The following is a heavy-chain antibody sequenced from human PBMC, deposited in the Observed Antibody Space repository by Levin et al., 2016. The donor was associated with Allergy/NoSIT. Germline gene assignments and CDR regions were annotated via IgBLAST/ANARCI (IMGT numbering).Heavy chain of an antibody. Sequence: GESLKISCAASHFTFNNYAMHWVRQAPGGGLEWVAAISHDGSNKYYAESVKGRFTISRDNSENTLNLQIDSLRAEDTAVFYCARDRAVAGRHLSLGDFYYYAMDVWGQGTTVTVSS. CDR3: ARDRAVAGRHLSLGDFYYYAMDV. J-gene: IGHJ6*02. CDR1: HFTFNNYA. CDR2: ISHDGSNK. D-gene: IGHD6-19*01. V-gene: IGHV3-30*04.